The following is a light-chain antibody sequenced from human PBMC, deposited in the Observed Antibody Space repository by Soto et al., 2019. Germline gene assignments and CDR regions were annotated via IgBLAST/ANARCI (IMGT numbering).Light chain of an antibody. CDR3: QQYGSSTAT. Sequence: EIVLTQSPATLSLSPGERATLSCRASQSVSNFLAWYQQRPGQAPRLIIYDAFNRATGIPARFSGSGSGTDFTPTISSLEPEDFAVYYCQQYGSSTATFGQGTKVDIK. CDR2: DAF. J-gene: IGKJ1*01. CDR1: QSVSNF. V-gene: IGKV3-11*01.